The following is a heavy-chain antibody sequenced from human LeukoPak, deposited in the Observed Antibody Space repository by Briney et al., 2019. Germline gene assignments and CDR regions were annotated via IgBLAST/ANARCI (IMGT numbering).Heavy chain of an antibody. J-gene: IGHJ4*02. CDR3: ARGRAAAGR. CDR1: GGSFSGYY. Sequence: PSETLSLTCAVYGGSFSGYYWSWIRQPPGKGLEWIGEINHSGSTNYNPSLKSRVTISVDTSKNQFSLKLSSVTAADTAVYYRARGRAAAGRWGQGTLVTVSS. V-gene: IGHV4-34*01. CDR2: INHSGST. D-gene: IGHD6-13*01.